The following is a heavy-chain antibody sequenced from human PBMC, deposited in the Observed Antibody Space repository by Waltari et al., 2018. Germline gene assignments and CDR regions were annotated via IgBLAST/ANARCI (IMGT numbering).Heavy chain of an antibody. J-gene: IGHJ4*02. CDR2: IRNRVYGGTT. D-gene: IGHD4-17*01. V-gene: IGHV3-49*04. Sequence: LIESGGGLVQPGRSLRLSCRVSGFTFRAYGMSWVRQAPGKGLEWVGFIRNRVYGGTTEYAASVRGRFSISRDDSKGIVYLQMNSLKTEDTAVYYCTRDLASTYGDALDYWGQGVLVTVSS. CDR3: TRDLASTYGDALDY. CDR1: GFTFRAYG.